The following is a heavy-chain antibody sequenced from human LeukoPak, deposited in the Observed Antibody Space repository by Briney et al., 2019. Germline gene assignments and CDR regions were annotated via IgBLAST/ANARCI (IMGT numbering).Heavy chain of an antibody. CDR3: ARDGGFGGPGGDNWFDS. CDR1: GLTVSAKY. D-gene: IGHD3-16*01. Sequence: GGSLRLSCAASGLTVSAKYMSWVRQGPGKGLDWISSIYSDGGTNYADSVKGRFTISRDNSKNTLYLQMNSLRPEDTAVYYCARDGGFGGPGGDNWFDSWGQGALVTVSS. CDR2: IYSDGGT. J-gene: IGHJ5*01. V-gene: IGHV3-66*02.